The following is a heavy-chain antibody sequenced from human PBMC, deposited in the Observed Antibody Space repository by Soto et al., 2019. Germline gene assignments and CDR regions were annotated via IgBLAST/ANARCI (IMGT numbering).Heavy chain of an antibody. J-gene: IGHJ5*02. CDR1: GGSFSGYY. V-gene: IGHV4-34*01. CDR3: ARGLGGDSSGDYGWFVP. CDR2: INHSGST. Sequence: SETLSLTCAVYGGSFSGYYWSWIRQPPGKGLEWIGEINHSGSTNYNPSLKSRVTISVDTSKNQFPLQLSSVTAAGTGVYYCARGLGGDSSGDYGWFVPWGHGTLVTVYS. D-gene: IGHD3-22*01.